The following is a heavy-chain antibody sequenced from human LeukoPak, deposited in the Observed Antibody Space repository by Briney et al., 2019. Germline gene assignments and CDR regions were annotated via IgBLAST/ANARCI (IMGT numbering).Heavy chain of an antibody. Sequence: PGGSLTLTCAASGFTFSSYWMDWVRQAPGKGLVWVSRINSDGSSTSYADSVEGRFTICRDNAKNTLYLQMNSLRAEDTAVYYCARGGSGSYYYYSEYFQHWGQGTLVTVSS. CDR2: INSDGSST. J-gene: IGHJ1*01. V-gene: IGHV3-74*01. CDR3: ARGGSGSYYYYSEYFQH. D-gene: IGHD1-26*01. CDR1: GFTFSSYW.